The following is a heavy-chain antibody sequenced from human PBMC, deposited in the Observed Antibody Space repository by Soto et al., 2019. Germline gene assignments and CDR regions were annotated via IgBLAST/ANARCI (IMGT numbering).Heavy chain of an antibody. J-gene: IGHJ3*02. CDR3: ARHCRAIVATTDPLDI. V-gene: IGHV5-10-1*01. D-gene: IGHD1-26*01. CDR1: GYNFITDW. Sequence: GESPKISCKGSGYNFITDWISWVRQMPGNGLEWMGRIDPTDSYTKYSPSFEGHVTISADKSSKTAYLQWRGLKASDTATYYCARHCRAIVATTDPLDIWGQGTKVTV. CDR2: IDPTDSYT.